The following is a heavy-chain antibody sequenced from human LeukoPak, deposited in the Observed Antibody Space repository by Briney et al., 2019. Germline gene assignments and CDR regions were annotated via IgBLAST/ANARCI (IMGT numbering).Heavy chain of an antibody. D-gene: IGHD3-16*01. Sequence: GGSLRLSCIVSGFTVSNNYMSWVRQAPGKGLEWVSVIYTAGETYYADSVKGRFTISRDISKNTVYLQMNSLRADDTAMYYCATEGDWGQGTLVTVSS. V-gene: IGHV3-53*05. CDR1: GFTVSNNY. CDR2: IYTAGET. J-gene: IGHJ4*02. CDR3: ATEGD.